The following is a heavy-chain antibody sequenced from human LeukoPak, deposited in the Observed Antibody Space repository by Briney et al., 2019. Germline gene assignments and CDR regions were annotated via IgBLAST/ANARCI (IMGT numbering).Heavy chain of an antibody. J-gene: IGHJ4*02. CDR3: ARDLRVVEAATEFRGYYFDY. CDR1: GGSISSYY. Sequence: SETLSLTCTVSGGSISSYYWSWIRQPAGKGLEWIGRIYTSGSTNYNPSLKSRVTISVDTSKNQFSLKLSSVTAADTAVYYCARDLRVVEAATEFRGYYFDYWGQGTLVTVSS. V-gene: IGHV4-4*07. CDR2: IYTSGST. D-gene: IGHD2-15*01.